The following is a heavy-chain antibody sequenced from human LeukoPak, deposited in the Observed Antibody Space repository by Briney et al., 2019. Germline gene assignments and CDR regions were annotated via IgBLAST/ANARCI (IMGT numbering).Heavy chain of an antibody. CDR2: ISSSSSYI. CDR1: GSTFSSYS. D-gene: IGHD3-10*01. V-gene: IGHV3-21*01. Sequence: PGGSPRLSCAASGSTFSSYSMNWVRQAPGKGLEWVSSISSSSSYIYYADSVKGRFTISRDNAKNSLYLQMNSLRAEDTAVYYCASSLNYYGSGSYSNYYYYYMDVWGKGTTVTVSS. CDR3: ASSLNYYGSGSYSNYYYYYMDV. J-gene: IGHJ6*03.